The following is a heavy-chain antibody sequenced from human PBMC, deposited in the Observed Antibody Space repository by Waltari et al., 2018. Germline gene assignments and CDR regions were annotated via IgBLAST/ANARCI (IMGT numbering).Heavy chain of an antibody. CDR3: ARVSDGLGLVPDY. V-gene: IGHV4-59*01. J-gene: IGHJ4*02. CDR2: IYYSGST. CDR1: GGSISSSY. Sequence: QVQLQESGPGLVKPSETLSLTCTVSGGSISSSYWSWIRQPPGKGLEWIGYIYYSGSTNYNPSLKSRVTISVDTSKNQFSLKLSSVTAADTAVYYCARVSDGLGLVPDYWGQGTLVTVSS. D-gene: IGHD6-19*01.